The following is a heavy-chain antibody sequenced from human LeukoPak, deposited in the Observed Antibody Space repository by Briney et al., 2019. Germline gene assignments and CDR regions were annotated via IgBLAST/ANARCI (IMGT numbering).Heavy chain of an antibody. J-gene: IGHJ6*04. CDR2: ISSNGGST. CDR1: VFTFSSYA. CDR3: VKAGKLGYCSGGSCYSYYYYYGMDV. D-gene: IGHD2-15*01. V-gene: IGHV3-64D*06. Sequence: GGSLRLSCSASVFTFSSYAMHWVRQAPGKGLEYDSAISSNGGSTYYADSVKGRFTISRDNSKNTLYLQMSSLRAEDTAVYYCVKAGKLGYCSGGSCYSYYYYYGMDVWGKGTTVTVSS.